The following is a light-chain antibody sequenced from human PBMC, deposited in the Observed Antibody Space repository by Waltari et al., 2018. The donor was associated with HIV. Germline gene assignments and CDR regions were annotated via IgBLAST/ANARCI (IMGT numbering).Light chain of an antibody. CDR1: QSFITN. V-gene: IGKV3-15*01. Sequence: EIVMTQSPATLSVSPGERVTLSCRASQSFITNLAWYQQKFGQPPRLLIYATSIRATNIPARFSGGGSGTEFTLTISSLQSEDFAIYYCQQYNTWPRTFGQGTKVEV. CDR3: QQYNTWPRT. CDR2: ATS. J-gene: IGKJ1*01.